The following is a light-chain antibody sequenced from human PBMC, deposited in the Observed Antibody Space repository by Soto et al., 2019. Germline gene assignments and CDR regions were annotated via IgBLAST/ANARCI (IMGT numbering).Light chain of an antibody. V-gene: IGKV1-39*01. CDR2: AAS. CDR1: LSISSH. CDR3: QQSYSTPWT. Sequence: DIQITQSPCSLSASVVDRVTITCLASLSISSHLNWYQQKAGKAPKLLIYAASSLQSGVPSRFSGSGSGTDFTLTISSLQPEDFATYYCQQSYSTPWTCGQGTKVDIK. J-gene: IGKJ1*01.